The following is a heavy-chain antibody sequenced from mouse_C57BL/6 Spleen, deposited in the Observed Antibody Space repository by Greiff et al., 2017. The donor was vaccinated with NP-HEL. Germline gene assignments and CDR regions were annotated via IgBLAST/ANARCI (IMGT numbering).Heavy chain of an antibody. V-gene: IGHV5-6*01. CDR3: ARHANWDNYAMDY. CDR1: GFTFSSYG. CDR2: ISSGGSYT. Sequence: EVKLMESGGDLVKPGGSLKLSCAASGFTFSSYGMSWVRQTPDKRLEWVATISSGGSYTYYPDSVKGRFTISRDNAKNTLYLQMSSLKSEDTAMYYCARHANWDNYAMDYWGQGTSVTVSS. J-gene: IGHJ4*01. D-gene: IGHD4-1*02.